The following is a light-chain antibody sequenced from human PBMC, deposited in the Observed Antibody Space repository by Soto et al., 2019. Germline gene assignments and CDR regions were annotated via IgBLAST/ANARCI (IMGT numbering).Light chain of an antibody. CDR1: QDISNY. Sequence: DIQMTQSPSTLSASVGDRVTITCQASQDISNYLNWYQQKPGKAPKLLIYDASNLETGVPSRFSGSGSGTDFTFTISSLQPEDIATYYCQQYENIRLTVGGGTKV. CDR2: DAS. CDR3: QQYENIRLT. J-gene: IGKJ4*01. V-gene: IGKV1-33*01.